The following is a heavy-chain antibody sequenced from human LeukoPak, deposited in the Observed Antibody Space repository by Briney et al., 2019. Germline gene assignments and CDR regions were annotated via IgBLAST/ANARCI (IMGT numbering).Heavy chain of an antibody. CDR1: GFNVTTNY. J-gene: IGHJ4*02. V-gene: IGHV3-53*01. CDR2: IHSGGTT. D-gene: IGHD5-24*01. CDR3: ARGRRDGYNLGY. Sequence: GGSLRLSCAASGFNVTTNYMSWVRQAPGKGLEWVSVIHSGGTTYYADSVKGRFTISRDISKNTLSLQMNSLRAEDTAVYYCARGRRDGYNLGYWGQGTLVAVSS.